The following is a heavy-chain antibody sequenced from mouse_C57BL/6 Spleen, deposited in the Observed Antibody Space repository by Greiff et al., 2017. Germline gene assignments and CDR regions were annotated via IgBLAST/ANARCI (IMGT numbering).Heavy chain of an antibody. CDR1: GYSFTGYY. CDR3: AREDDYDEEGDYFDT. J-gene: IGHJ2*01. V-gene: IGHV1-42*01. D-gene: IGHD2-4*01. Sequence: EVQLQQSGPELVKPGASVKISCKASGYSFTGYYMNWVKQSPEKSLEWIGEINPSTGGTTYNQKFKAKATLTVDKSSSTAYMQLKSLTSEDSAVYYSAREDDYDEEGDYFDTWGQSTTLTDSS. CDR2: INPSTGGT.